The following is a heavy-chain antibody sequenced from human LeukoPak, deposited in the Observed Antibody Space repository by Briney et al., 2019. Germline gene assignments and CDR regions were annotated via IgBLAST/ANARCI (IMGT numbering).Heavy chain of an antibody. V-gene: IGHV1-2*02. Sequence: ASVTVSCKASGYTFTDSYMHWVRQAPGQGLEWMGWINPNSGGTNYAQKFQGRVTMTSDTSISTAYMELSRLRFDDTALYYCARGVLAGYDYSGSRFYNRFDPWGQGTLVSVSS. J-gene: IGHJ5*02. D-gene: IGHD3-22*01. CDR3: ARGVLAGYDYSGSRFYNRFDP. CDR2: INPNSGGT. CDR1: GYTFTDSY.